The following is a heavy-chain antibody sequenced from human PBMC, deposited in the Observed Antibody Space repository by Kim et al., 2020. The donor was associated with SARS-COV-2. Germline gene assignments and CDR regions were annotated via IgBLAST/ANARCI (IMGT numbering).Heavy chain of an antibody. J-gene: IGHJ4*02. Sequence: GGSLRLSCAASGFTFSNAWMSWVRQAPGKGLEWVGRIKSKTDGGTTDYAAPVKGRFTISRDDSKHTLYLQMNSLKTEDTAVYYCTTSASRPYSSGWYLSDYWGQGTLVTVSS. CDR3: TTSASRPYSSGWYLSDY. CDR2: IKSKTDGGTT. D-gene: IGHD6-19*01. CDR1: GFTFSNAW. V-gene: IGHV3-15*01.